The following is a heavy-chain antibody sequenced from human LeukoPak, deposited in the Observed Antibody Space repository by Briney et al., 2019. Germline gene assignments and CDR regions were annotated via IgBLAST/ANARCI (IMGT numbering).Heavy chain of an antibody. V-gene: IGHV3-7*01. CDR2: IKEEGGEK. CDR1: GLTLSSHW. J-gene: IGHJ3*02. Sequence: GGSLRLSCVASGLTLSSHWMTWVRQAPGKGPEWVANIKEEGGEKYYVDSVRGRFTISRDSGKNSLYLQMNSLRAEDTAVYYCARDQDSSGWYNAFDIWGQGTMVTVSS. CDR3: ARDQDSSGWYNAFDI. D-gene: IGHD6-19*01.